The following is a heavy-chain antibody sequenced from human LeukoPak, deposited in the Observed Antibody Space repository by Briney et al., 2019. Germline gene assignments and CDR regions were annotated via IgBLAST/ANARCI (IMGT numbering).Heavy chain of an antibody. Sequence: GESLKISFKCAGYSVTSYWIGWVPQMPGKGLEWMGIIYPDDSDTRYSPSFQGQVTISADKSISTAYLQWSSLKASDTAMYYCARQDGRALYYFDYWGQGVLVTVSS. CDR2: IYPDDSDT. D-gene: IGHD5-24*01. V-gene: IGHV5-51*01. CDR1: GYSVTSYW. CDR3: ARQDGRALYYFDY. J-gene: IGHJ4*02.